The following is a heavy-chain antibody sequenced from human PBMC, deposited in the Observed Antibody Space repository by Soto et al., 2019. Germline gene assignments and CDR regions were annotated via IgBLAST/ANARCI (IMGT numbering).Heavy chain of an antibody. J-gene: IGHJ3*02. CDR2: IYYSGST. CDR1: GGSLRSSSYY. CDR3: ARDMPFDILTGYYNAQNAFDI. D-gene: IGHD3-9*01. Sequence: SQTLSLTCTVSGGSLRSSSYYWGWIRQPPGKGLEWIGSIYYSGSTYYNPSLKSRVTISVDTSKNQFSLKLSSVTAADTAVYYCARDMPFDILTGYYNAQNAFDIWGQGTMVTVSS. V-gene: IGHV4-39*07.